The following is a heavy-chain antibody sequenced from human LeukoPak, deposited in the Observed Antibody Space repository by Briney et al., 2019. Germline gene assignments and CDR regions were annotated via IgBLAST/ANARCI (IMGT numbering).Heavy chain of an antibody. CDR1: GFTFSSHW. D-gene: IGHD1-26*01. CDR2: IKSDGSFT. CDR3: ARGRFGSYSFDY. Sequence: GGSLRLSCAASGFTFSSHWVHWVRQAPGKGLVWVSRIKSDGSFTSYADSVKGRFTISRDNAKNSLYLQMNSLRAEDTAVYYCARGRFGSYSFDYWGQGTLVTVSS. J-gene: IGHJ4*02. V-gene: IGHV3-74*01.